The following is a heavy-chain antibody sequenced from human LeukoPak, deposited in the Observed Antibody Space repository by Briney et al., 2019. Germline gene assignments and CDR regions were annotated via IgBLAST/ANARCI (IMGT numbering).Heavy chain of an antibody. D-gene: IGHD3-3*01. CDR3: ARVSLNYYDFWSGKDTYFFDY. J-gene: IGHJ4*02. V-gene: IGHV4-4*07. Sequence: SETLSLTCTVSGGSISSHYWSWIRQPAGEGLEWIGRIYSSGSTSYNPSLKSRVTMSVDTSKNQFSLKLTSVTAADTAVYYCARVSLNYYDFWSGKDTYFFDYWGQGTLVTVSS. CDR2: IYSSGST. CDR1: GGSISSHY.